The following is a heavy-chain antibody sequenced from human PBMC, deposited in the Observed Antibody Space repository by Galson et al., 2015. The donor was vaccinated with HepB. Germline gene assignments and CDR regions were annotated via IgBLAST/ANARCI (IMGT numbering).Heavy chain of an antibody. CDR3: ARDRTHSGSYSGAFDI. CDR1: GYTFPGYY. CDR2: INPNSGGT. V-gene: IGHV1-2*04. J-gene: IGHJ3*02. D-gene: IGHD1-26*01. Sequence: QSGAEVTKPGESLRISCKASGYTFPGYYMHWVRQAPGQGLEWMGWINPNSGGTNYAQKIQGWVTMTRDTSISTAYMELSRLRSDDTAVYYCARDRTHSGSYSGAFDIWGQGTMVTVSS.